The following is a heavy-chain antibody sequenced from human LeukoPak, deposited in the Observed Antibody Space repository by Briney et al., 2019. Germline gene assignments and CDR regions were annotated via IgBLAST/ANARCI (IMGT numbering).Heavy chain of an antibody. CDR2: INPNSGGT. D-gene: IGHD3-3*01. Sequence: ASVKVSCKASGYTFTGYYMHWVRQAPGQGLEWMGWINPNSGGTNYAQKLQGRVTMTTDTSTSTAYMELRSLRSDDTAVYYCARDRDLPYYDFWSSYYFDYWGQGTLVTVSS. CDR1: GYTFTGYY. CDR3: ARDRDLPYYDFWSSYYFDY. V-gene: IGHV1-2*02. J-gene: IGHJ4*02.